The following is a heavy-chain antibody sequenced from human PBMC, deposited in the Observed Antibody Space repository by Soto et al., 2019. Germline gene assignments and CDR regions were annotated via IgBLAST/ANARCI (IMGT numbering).Heavy chain of an antibody. V-gene: IGHV6-1*01. CDR2: TYYRSKWHY. CDR3: ARNPDIRVWFGLDY. D-gene: IGHD3-10*01. CDR1: GDSVSTNSAA. J-gene: IGHJ4*02. Sequence: QVQLQQSGPGLVKPSQTLSLTCAISGDSVSTNSAAWNWIRQSPSRGLEWLGRTYYRSKWHYDYAVSVKSRITITPDASTSQFSLQLNSVIPDDTAVYYCARNPDIRVWFGLDYWGQGTLVTVSS.